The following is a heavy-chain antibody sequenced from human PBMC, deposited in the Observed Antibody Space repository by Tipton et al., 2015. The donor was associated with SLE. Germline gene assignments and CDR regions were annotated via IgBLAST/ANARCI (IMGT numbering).Heavy chain of an antibody. D-gene: IGHD2-15*01. CDR1: GDSVSSNSAA. CDR2: TYYRSKWYN. V-gene: IGHV6-1*01. J-gene: IGHJ5*02. Sequence: GLVKPSQTLSLTCAISGDSVSSNSAAWNWIRQSPSRGLEWLGRTYYRSKWYNDYAVSVKSRITINPDTFKNQFSLQLNSVTPEDTAVYYCARESSLVVPSSRSSWFDPWGQGTLVTVSS. CDR3: ARESSLVVPSSRSSWFDP.